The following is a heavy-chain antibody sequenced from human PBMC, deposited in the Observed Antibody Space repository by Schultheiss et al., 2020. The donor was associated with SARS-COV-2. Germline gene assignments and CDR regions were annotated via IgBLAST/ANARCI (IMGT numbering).Heavy chain of an antibody. Sequence: GGSLRLSCAASGFTFSSYGMHWVRQAPGKGLEWVAVISYDGSNKYYADSVKGRFTISRDNSKNTLYLQINSLRGDDTAVYYCARSGTLYNWFDPWGQGTLVTVSS. CDR2: ISYDGSNK. V-gene: IGHV3-30*03. CDR1: GFTFSSYG. J-gene: IGHJ5*02. D-gene: IGHD1-1*01. CDR3: ARSGTLYNWFDP.